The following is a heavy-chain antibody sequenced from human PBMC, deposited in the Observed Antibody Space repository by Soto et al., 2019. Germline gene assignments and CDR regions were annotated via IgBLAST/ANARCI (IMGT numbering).Heavy chain of an antibody. D-gene: IGHD2-21*02. CDR1: GFTFSYYG. CDR3: ARVCTGDTSPNYFDF. Sequence: QVHLVESGGGVVQPGRSLRLSCAASGFTFSYYGMHWVRQAPGQGLEWVAFVWFDGTKEFYADSVKGRFTISRDNSNNTLYLQMNSLRAEDTALYYCARVCTGDTSPNYFDFWGQGTLVTVSS. CDR2: VWFDGTKE. V-gene: IGHV3-33*01. J-gene: IGHJ4*02.